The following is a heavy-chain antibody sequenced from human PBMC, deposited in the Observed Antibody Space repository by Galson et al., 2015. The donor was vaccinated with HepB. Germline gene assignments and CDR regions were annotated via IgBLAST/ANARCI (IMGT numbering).Heavy chain of an antibody. J-gene: IGHJ6*03. CDR1: GYSFSNYW. CDR2: VHPGDSDT. D-gene: IGHD3-9*01. Sequence: QSGAEVKKPGESLKISCKGSGYSFSNYWVAWVRQQPGKGLEWMGIVHPGDSDTRYSPSFEGQVIISADKFITTAYLQWNSLKASDTAVYYCARQSPTAYYSYYYYYIDVWGKGTTVTVSS. CDR3: ARQSPTAYYSYYYYYIDV. V-gene: IGHV5-51*01.